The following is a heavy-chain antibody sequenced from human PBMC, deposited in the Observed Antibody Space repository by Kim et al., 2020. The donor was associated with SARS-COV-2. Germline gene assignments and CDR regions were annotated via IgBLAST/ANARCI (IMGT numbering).Heavy chain of an antibody. CDR2: ISYDGSNK. Sequence: GGSLRLSCAASGFTFSSYAMHWVRQAPGKGLEWVAVISYDGSNKYYADSVKGRFTISRDNSKNTLYLQMNSLRAEDTAVYYCASVPTNWGPYYFDYWGQGTLVTVSS. J-gene: IGHJ4*02. V-gene: IGHV3-30*04. CDR3: ASVPTNWGPYYFDY. CDR1: GFTFSSYA. D-gene: IGHD7-27*01.